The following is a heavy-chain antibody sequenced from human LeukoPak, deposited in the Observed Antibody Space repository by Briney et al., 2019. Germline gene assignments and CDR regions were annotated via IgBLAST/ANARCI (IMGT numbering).Heavy chain of an antibody. V-gene: IGHV4-59*12. CDR1: GGSISSYY. CDR2: IYYSGGT. D-gene: IGHD6-13*01. J-gene: IGHJ4*02. CDR3: ARGRGQGKQLGY. Sequence: PSETLSLTCTVSGGSISSYYWSWIRQPPGKGLEWIGYIYYSGGTNYNPSLKSRVTISVDRSKNQFSLKLSSVTAADTAVYYCARGRGQGKQLGYWGQGTLVTVSS.